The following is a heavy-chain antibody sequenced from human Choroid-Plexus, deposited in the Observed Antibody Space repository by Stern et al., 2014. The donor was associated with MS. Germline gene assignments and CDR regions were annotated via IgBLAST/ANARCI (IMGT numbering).Heavy chain of an antibody. CDR3: ARDQRGITIFGVVTDYYYLGMDV. J-gene: IGHJ6*02. V-gene: IGHV1-2*02. CDR2: INPNTGGT. D-gene: IGHD3-3*01. CDR1: GYIFTGSY. Sequence: QDQLVQSGAEVKKPGASVKVSCKTSGYIFTGSYIHWVRQAPGQGLEWMAWINPNTGGTKYAQKVQGRVAMSRDTSSSTAYVELSSLTSDDTAVYYCARDQRGITIFGVVTDYYYLGMDVWGQGTTVTVSS.